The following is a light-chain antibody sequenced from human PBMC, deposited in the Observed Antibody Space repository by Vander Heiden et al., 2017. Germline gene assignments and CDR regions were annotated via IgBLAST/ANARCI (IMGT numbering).Light chain of an antibody. V-gene: IGLV2-14*01. J-gene: IGLJ2*01. Sequence: QSPLTQPASVSVSPEQSITISCTGTSSYVGGYNYVSWYQQHPGKAPKLMIYDVSNRPSGVSNRFSGSKSGNTASLTISGLQAEDEADDYCSSYTSSSTPHVVFGGGTKLTVL. CDR3: SSYTSSSTPHVV. CDR1: SSYVGGYNY. CDR2: DVS.